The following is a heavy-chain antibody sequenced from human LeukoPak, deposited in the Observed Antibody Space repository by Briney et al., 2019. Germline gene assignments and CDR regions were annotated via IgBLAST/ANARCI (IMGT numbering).Heavy chain of an antibody. Sequence: ASVKVSCKASGYTFTSYGISWVRQAPGQGLEWMGWISAYNGNTNYAQKLQGRVTMTTDTSTSTAYMELRSLRSDDTAVYYCARVSGGTTGTTSYYYYMDVWGKGTTVTVSS. V-gene: IGHV1-18*01. CDR2: ISAYNGNT. J-gene: IGHJ6*03. D-gene: IGHD1-1*01. CDR1: GYTFTSYG. CDR3: ARVSGGTTGTTSYYYYMDV.